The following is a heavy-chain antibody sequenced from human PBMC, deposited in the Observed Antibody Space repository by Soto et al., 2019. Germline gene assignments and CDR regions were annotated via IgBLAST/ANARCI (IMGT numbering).Heavy chain of an antibody. J-gene: IGHJ4*02. CDR2: IYASGTP. D-gene: IGHD3-16*01. CDR1: GGSVSVYG. V-gene: IGHV4-59*02. Sequence: PSETLSLTCTVSGGSVSVYGWCWIRQSTGQGLEWFGYIYASGTPYYNPSLRSRVPISTATSKNQISLKLTSPTAADKAVYYCARGGESSSPEFWGRGTLVTVSS. CDR3: ARGGESSSPEF.